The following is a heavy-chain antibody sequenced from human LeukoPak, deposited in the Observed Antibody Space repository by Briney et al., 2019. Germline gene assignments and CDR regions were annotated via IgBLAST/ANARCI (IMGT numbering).Heavy chain of an antibody. Sequence: GGSLRLSCAASGLTFSRYWLTWVRQAPGKGLEWVANINQDGSEKNYVDSVKGRFTISRDNAKSSVYLQMNSLRDEDTAVYHCVSRGCTANACFVSSFNCFDHWGQGSLVTVSS. J-gene: IGHJ4*02. CDR3: VSRGCTANACFVSSFNCFDH. V-gene: IGHV3-7*03. CDR1: GLTFSRYW. CDR2: INQDGSEK. D-gene: IGHD2-8*02.